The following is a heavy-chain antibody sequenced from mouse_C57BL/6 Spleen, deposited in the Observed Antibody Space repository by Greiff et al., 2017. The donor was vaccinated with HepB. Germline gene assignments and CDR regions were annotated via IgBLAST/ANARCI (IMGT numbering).Heavy chain of an antibody. CDR2: IDPETGGT. J-gene: IGHJ3*01. CDR1: GYTFTDYE. Sequence: QVQLQQSGAELVRPGASVTLSCKASGYTFTDYEMHWVKQTPVHGLEWIGAIDPETGGTAYNQKFKGKAILTADKSSSTAYMELRSLTSEDSAVDYCTRGELLRRGFAYWGQGTLVTVSA. D-gene: IGHD1-1*01. V-gene: IGHV1-15*01. CDR3: TRGELLRRGFAY.